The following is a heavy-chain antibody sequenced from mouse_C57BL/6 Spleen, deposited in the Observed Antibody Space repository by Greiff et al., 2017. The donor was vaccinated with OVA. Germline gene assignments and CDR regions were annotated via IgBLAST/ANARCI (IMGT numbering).Heavy chain of an antibody. Sequence: QVQLQQPGAELVKPGASVKLSCKASGYTFTSYWMHWVKQRPGQGLEWIGMIHPNSGSTNYNEKFKSKATLTVDKSSSTAYMQLSSLTSEDSAVYYCARSELGRVPYFDYWGQGTTLTVSS. J-gene: IGHJ2*01. CDR2: IHPNSGST. CDR1: GYTFTSYW. D-gene: IGHD4-1*01. CDR3: ARSELGRVPYFDY. V-gene: IGHV1-64*01.